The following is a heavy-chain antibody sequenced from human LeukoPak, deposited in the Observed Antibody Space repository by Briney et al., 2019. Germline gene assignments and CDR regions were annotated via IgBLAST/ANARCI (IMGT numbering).Heavy chain of an antibody. Sequence: ASVKVSCKASGYTFTSYAMNWVRQAPGQGLEWMGWINTNTGNPTYAQGFTGRFVFSLDTSVSTAYLQISSLKAEDTAVYYCARVRAGRLRYFDWLSEYGMDVWGQGTTVTVSS. V-gene: IGHV7-4-1*02. CDR1: GYTFTSYA. D-gene: IGHD3-9*01. CDR2: INTNTGNP. J-gene: IGHJ6*02. CDR3: ARVRAGRLRYFDWLSEYGMDV.